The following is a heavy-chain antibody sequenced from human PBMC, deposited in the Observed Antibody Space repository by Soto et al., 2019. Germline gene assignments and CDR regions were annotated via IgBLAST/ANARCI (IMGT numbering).Heavy chain of an antibody. CDR1: GFTFSSYG. V-gene: IGHV3-30*18. J-gene: IGHJ4*02. Sequence: SLRLSCAASGFTFSSYGMHWVRQAPGKGLEWVAVISYDGSNKYYADSVKGRFTISRDNSKNTLYLQMNSLRAEDTAVYYCAKVVWELLGYLDYWGQGTLVTVSS. CDR2: ISYDGSNK. CDR3: AKVVWELLGYLDY. D-gene: IGHD1-26*01.